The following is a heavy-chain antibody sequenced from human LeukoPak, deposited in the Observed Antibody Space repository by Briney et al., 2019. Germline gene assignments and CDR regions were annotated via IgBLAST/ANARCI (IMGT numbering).Heavy chain of an antibody. CDR3: ARQGFDSGFDY. J-gene: IGHJ4*01. D-gene: IGHD2-21*01. Sequence: SGGSLRLSCAASGFSFRRYYMSWVRQAPGKGLQWVSVLFSGGDTYYADSVKDRFSISRDSSRETLLLQMNSLRADDTAVYYCARQGFDSGFDYWGHGTMVTVSS. CDR2: LFSGGDT. V-gene: IGHV3-66*04. CDR1: GFSFRRYY.